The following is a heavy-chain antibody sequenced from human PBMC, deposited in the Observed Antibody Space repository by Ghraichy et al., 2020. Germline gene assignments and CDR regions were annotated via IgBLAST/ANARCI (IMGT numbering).Heavy chain of an antibody. CDR3: ATSTKCSGTYWRIDY. CDR2: IKSTSDGGST. D-gene: IGHD1-26*01. V-gene: IGHV3-15*01. CDR1: GFTFIDAW. J-gene: IGHJ4*02. Sequence: GGSLRLSCAASGFTFIDAWMTWVRQAPDKGLEWIARIKSTSDGGSTDYAAPVKGRFTISRDDSKNILYLQMNSLLTDDTGVYYCATSTKCSGTYWRIDYWGQGALVTVSS.